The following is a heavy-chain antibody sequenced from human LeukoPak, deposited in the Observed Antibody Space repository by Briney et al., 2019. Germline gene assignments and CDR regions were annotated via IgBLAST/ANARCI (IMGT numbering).Heavy chain of an antibody. V-gene: IGHV4-59*01. D-gene: IGHD6-19*01. CDR2: IYYSGST. CDR3: ARAGGSGWVDY. CDR1: GSSISSYY. J-gene: IGHJ4*02. Sequence: PSETLSLTCTVSGSSISSYYWSWIRQPPGKGLEWIGYIYYSGSTNYNPSLKSRVTISVDTSKNQFSLKLSSVTAADTAVYYCARAGGSGWVDYWGQGTLVTVSS.